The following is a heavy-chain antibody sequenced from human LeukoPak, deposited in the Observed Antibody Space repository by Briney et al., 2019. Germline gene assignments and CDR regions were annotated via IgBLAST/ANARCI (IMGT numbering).Heavy chain of an antibody. Sequence: PWETLSLTCTVSGGSISGHYWTWIRQPPGKGLEWIGQIHYSGRPDYNPSLKSRVTISVDTSKNQLSLKVTSVTGADTAVYYCARFGVDYDMDVWGQGTIVTVSS. CDR1: GGSISGHY. J-gene: IGHJ6*02. CDR2: IHYSGRP. D-gene: IGHD3-16*01. CDR3: ARFGVDYDMDV. V-gene: IGHV4-59*11.